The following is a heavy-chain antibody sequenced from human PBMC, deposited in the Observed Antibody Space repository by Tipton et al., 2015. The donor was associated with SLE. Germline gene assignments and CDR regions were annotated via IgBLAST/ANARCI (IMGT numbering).Heavy chain of an antibody. V-gene: IGHV3-74*01. CDR3: GRASIGSHSGDY. J-gene: IGHJ4*02. CDR2: IYSDGSIT. D-gene: IGHD3-3*02. Sequence: SLRLSCAVSGVTFRNFWMHWVRQAPGKGLVWVSRIYSDGSITDYADSVKGRFTISRDNAKNTLYLQMTSLTSEDTAVYYCGRASIGSHSGDYWGLGMLVTVSS. CDR1: GVTFRNFW.